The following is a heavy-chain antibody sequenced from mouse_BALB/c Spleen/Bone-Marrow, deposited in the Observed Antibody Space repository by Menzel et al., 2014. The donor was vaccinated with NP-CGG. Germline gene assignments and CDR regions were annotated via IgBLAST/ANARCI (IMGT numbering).Heavy chain of an antibody. Sequence: EVKLVESGGGLVKPGGSLKLSCAASGFTFSSYTMSWVRQTPEKRLEWVATITSGGGYTYYPDSVKGRFTISGDNAKSTLYLQMSSLKSEDTAMYYCTRDLYDGYSYYAMDYWGQGTSVTVSS. CDR2: ITSGGGYT. D-gene: IGHD2-3*01. CDR3: TRDLYDGYSYYAMDY. CDR1: GFTFSSYT. J-gene: IGHJ4*01. V-gene: IGHV5-6-4*01.